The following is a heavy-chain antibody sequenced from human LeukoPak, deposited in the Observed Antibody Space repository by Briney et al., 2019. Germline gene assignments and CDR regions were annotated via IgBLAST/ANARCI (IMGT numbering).Heavy chain of an antibody. D-gene: IGHD6-19*01. Sequence: GGSLRLSCAASGFTFSSYGMHWVRQAPGKGLKWVAVIWYDGSNKYYADSVKGRFTISRDNSKNTLYLQMNSLRAEDTAVYYCAKDWMSSVAGVFDYWGQGTLVTVSS. CDR2: IWYDGSNK. CDR1: GFTFSSYG. J-gene: IGHJ4*02. V-gene: IGHV3-33*06. CDR3: AKDWMSSVAGVFDY.